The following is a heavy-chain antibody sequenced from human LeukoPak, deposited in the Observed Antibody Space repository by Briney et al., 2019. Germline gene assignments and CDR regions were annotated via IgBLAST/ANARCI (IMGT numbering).Heavy chain of an antibody. D-gene: IGHD3-9*01. CDR2: IGGSGDST. CDR1: GFTFSNSV. J-gene: IGHJ5*02. Sequence: GGSLRLSCAVPGFTFSNSVMGWVRQAPGKGLEWVSAIGGSGDSTYYTDSVTGRFTISRDNSKNTLYLQMNSLRVEDTALYYCARLPTGYPNWFDPWGQGTLVTVSS. CDR3: ARLPTGYPNWFDP. V-gene: IGHV3-23*01.